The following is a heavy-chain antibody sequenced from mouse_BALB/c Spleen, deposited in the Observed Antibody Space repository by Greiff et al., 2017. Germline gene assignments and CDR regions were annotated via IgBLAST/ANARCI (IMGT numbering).Heavy chain of an antibody. CDR3: AGSYYRYDEGFAY. CDR1: GFNIKDYY. D-gene: IGHD2-14*01. Sequence: VQLQQSGAELVRPGASVKLSCTASGFNIKDYYMHWVKQRPEQGLEWIGWIDPENGNTIYDPKFQGKASITADTSSNTAYLQRSSLTSEDTAVYYCAGSYYRYDEGFAYWGQGTLVTVSA. CDR2: IDPENGNT. J-gene: IGHJ3*01. V-gene: IGHV14-1*02.